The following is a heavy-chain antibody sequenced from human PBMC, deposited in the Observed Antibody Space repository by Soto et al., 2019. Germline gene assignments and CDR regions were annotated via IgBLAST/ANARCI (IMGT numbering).Heavy chain of an antibody. D-gene: IGHD2-15*01. V-gene: IGHV3-74*01. CDR1: GFTFSTYW. CDR3: ARVRCSGGSCRDAYDT. CDR2: INSDGSST. J-gene: IGHJ3*02. Sequence: PGGSLRLSCAASGFTFSTYWMHWVRQAPGKGLVWVSRINSDGSSTSYADSVKGRFTISRDNAKNTLYLQMNSLRAEDTAMYYCARVRCSGGSCRDAYDTWGQGTMVTVSS.